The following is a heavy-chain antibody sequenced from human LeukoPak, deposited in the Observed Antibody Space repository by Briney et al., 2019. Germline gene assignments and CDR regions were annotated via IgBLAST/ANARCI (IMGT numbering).Heavy chain of an antibody. CDR1: GDSISSYY. CDR2: ISSGGST. Sequence: PSETLSLTCTVSGDSISSYYWSWIRQPAGKGLEWIGRISSGGSTDYNPSLKSRVTMSVDTSKTQFSLKLSSVTAADTAVYYCAREGRSSTPGYWGQGTLVTVSS. J-gene: IGHJ4*02. CDR3: AREGRSSTPGY. D-gene: IGHD2-15*01. V-gene: IGHV4-4*07.